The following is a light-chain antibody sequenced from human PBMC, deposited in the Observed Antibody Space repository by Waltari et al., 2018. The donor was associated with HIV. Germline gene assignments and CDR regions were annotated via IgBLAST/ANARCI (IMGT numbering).Light chain of an antibody. CDR1: DSLLDTDDGKIH. J-gene: IGKJ5*01. CDR2: THS. CDR3: MHRIEFPIT. V-gene: IGKV2-40*01. Sequence: DIVLTQTPLSQPVPAGESASISCRSRDSLLDTDDGKIHRDWYVQKPGQSPRLLIYTHSHRATGVPNRISASGSDTDFTLEIRRVETEDVGIYYCMHRIEFPITFGQGTRLE.